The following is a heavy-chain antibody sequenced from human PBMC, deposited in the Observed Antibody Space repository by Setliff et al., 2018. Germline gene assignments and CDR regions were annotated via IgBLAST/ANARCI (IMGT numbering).Heavy chain of an antibody. CDR2: FHPYSGHT. D-gene: IGHD6-13*01. Sequence: ASVKVSCKASGYTFNNYFLHWVRQAPGQGLEWMGRFHPYSGHTNYAQNFQGRVTMTMDASITTVYMELSSLRSDDTAVYYCARAGQLDYFQHWGQGTLVTVSS. CDR3: ARAGQLDYFQH. V-gene: IGHV1-2*06. CDR1: GYTFNNYF. J-gene: IGHJ1*01.